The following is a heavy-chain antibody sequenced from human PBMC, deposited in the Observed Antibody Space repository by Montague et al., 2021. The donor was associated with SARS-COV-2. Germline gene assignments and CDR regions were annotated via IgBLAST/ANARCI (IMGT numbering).Heavy chain of an antibody. D-gene: IGHD2-2*01. Sequence: SLRLSCAASGFTFTTYVYHWVRQAPGGGLEWVAFFPSDSGYTQYADSVRGRFTMYRDTSIRTLYLQMDSLRPDDTAVYFCARDIGTSCWARFFDSGGQGTKVTVSP. V-gene: IGHV3-30*03. CDR1: GFTFTTYV. J-gene: IGHJ4*02. CDR3: ARDIGTSCWARFFDS. CDR2: FPSDSGYT.